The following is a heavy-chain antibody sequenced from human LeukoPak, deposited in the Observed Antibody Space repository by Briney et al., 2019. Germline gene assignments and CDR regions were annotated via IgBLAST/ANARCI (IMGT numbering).Heavy chain of an antibody. J-gene: IGHJ3*02. CDR2: IYYSGST. Sequence: PSETLSLTCTVSGGSISSYFWSWIRQPPGKGLEWIGYIYYSGSTNYNPSLKSRVTISVDTSKNHFSLKLTSVTAADTAVYYCATERPSVRGVIHDAFDIWGQGTMVTVSS. CDR1: GGSISSYF. V-gene: IGHV4-59*01. D-gene: IGHD3-10*01. CDR3: ATERPSVRGVIHDAFDI.